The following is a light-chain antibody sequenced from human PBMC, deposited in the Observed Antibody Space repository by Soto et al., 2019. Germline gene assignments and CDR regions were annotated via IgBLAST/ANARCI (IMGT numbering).Light chain of an antibody. J-gene: IGKJ2*01. CDR1: QSISSY. CDR3: HQSYSTPPT. V-gene: IGKV1-39*01. Sequence: DIQMTQSPSSLSASVGDRVTITCRASQSISSYLNWYQHKPGIAPKLLIYGASRLQSGVPSRFSIIGFETDFTLSISSLQLEDFATYYCHQSYSTPPTFGQWTKLEIK. CDR2: GAS.